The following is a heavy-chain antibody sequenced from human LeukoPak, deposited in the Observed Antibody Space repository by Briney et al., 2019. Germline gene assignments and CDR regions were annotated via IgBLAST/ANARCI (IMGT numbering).Heavy chain of an antibody. CDR3: ASGGGTGTSHR. Sequence: SETLSLTCAVYGGSFSGYYWSWIRQPPGKGLEWIGEINHSGSTNYNPSLKSRVAISVDTSKNQFSLKLSSVTAADTAVYYCASGGGTGTSHRWGQGTLVTVSS. V-gene: IGHV4-34*01. J-gene: IGHJ4*02. CDR2: INHSGST. D-gene: IGHD1-7*01. CDR1: GGSFSGYY.